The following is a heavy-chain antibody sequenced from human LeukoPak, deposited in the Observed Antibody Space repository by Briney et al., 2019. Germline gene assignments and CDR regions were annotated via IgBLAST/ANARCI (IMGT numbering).Heavy chain of an antibody. CDR3: AKDWGTGRDCSSTSCYTSYYFDY. CDR1: GFTFSSYA. CDR2: ISGSGGST. V-gene: IGHV3-23*01. D-gene: IGHD2-2*02. J-gene: IGHJ4*02. Sequence: PGGSLRLSCAASGFTFSSYAMSWVRQAPGKGLEWVSAISGSGGSTYYADSVKGRFTISRDNSKNTLYLQMNSLRAEDTAVYYCAKDWGTGRDCSSTSCYTSYYFDYWGQGTLVTVSS.